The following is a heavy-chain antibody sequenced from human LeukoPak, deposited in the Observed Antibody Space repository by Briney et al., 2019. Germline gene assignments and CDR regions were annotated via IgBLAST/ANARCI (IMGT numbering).Heavy chain of an antibody. D-gene: IGHD6-13*01. CDR1: GGSIRSYY. CDR3: ARARHIAAAGTANYYYYYGMDV. CDR2: IYYSGST. Sequence: SETLSLTCTVSGGSIRSYYWSWIRQPPGKGLEWIGYIYYSGSTNYNPSLKSRVTISVDTSKNQFSLKLSSVTAADTAVYYCARARHIAAAGTANYYYYYGMDVWGQGTTVTVSS. V-gene: IGHV4-59*01. J-gene: IGHJ6*02.